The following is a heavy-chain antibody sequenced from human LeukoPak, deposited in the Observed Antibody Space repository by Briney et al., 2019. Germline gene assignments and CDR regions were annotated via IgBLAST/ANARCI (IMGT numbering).Heavy chain of an antibody. Sequence: ASVKVSCKASGYTFTSYYMHWVRQAPGQGLEWMGWISAYNGNTNYAQKLQGRVTMTTDTSTSTAYMELKSLRSDDTAVYYCARDLRGGLDWGQGTLVTVSS. D-gene: IGHD3-10*01. J-gene: IGHJ4*02. CDR3: ARDLRGGLD. V-gene: IGHV1-18*04. CDR1: GYTFTSYY. CDR2: ISAYNGNT.